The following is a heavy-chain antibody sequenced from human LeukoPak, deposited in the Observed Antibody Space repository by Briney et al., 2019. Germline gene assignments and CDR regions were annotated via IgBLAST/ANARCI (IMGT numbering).Heavy chain of an antibody. Sequence: ASAKVSCKASGGTFSSYAISWVRQAPGQGLEWMGGVIPIFGTANYAQKFQGRVTITADKSTSTAYMELSSLRSEDTAVYYCARSRGVIVVASTLEYFQHWGQGTLVTVSS. CDR2: VIPIFGTA. D-gene: IGHD3-22*01. CDR3: ARSRGVIVVASTLEYFQH. J-gene: IGHJ1*01. CDR1: GGTFSSYA. V-gene: IGHV1-69*06.